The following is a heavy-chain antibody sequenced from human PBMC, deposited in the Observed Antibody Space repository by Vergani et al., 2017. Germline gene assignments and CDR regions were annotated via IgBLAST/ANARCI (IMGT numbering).Heavy chain of an antibody. Sequence: EVQLVQSGAAMKKPGESLKISCQTSGYSFNTYWIAWVRQRPGKGLEWMGAIFPDDSDTRYNPSFQGQVAISADRSTNIAYLQWSSLKASDSAMYYCARPFDPDSGMDVWGQGTTVTVSS. D-gene: IGHD2/OR15-2a*01. V-gene: IGHV5-51*01. CDR1: GYSFNTYW. CDR2: IFPDDSDT. CDR3: ARPFDPDSGMDV. J-gene: IGHJ6*02.